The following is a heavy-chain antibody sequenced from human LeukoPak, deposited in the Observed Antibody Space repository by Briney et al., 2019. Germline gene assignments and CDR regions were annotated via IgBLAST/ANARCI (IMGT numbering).Heavy chain of an antibody. D-gene: IGHD4-11*01. J-gene: IGHJ4*02. Sequence: GGSLRLSCAASGFTFSSYGMHWVRQAPGKGLEWVAVISYDGSNKYFADSVKGRFTISRDNPRNTLYLQMNSLRAEDTAVYYCAKSTTVTTQQRGYFDYWGQGTLVTVSS. CDR2: ISYDGSNK. CDR1: GFTFSSYG. V-gene: IGHV3-30*18. CDR3: AKSTTVTTQQRGYFDY.